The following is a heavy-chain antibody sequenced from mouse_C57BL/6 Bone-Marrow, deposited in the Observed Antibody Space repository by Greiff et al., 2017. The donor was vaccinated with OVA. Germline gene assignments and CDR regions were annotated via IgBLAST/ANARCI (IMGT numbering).Heavy chain of an antibody. J-gene: IGHJ2*01. CDR1: GFTFSSYG. Sequence: EVQLVESGGDLVKPGGSLKLSCAASGFTFSSYGMSWVRQTPDKRLEWVATISSGGSYTYYPDSVKGRFTISRDNAKNTLYLHMSSLKSEDTAMYYGARQDSAGYVGYWGQGTTVTVSS. CDR3: ARQDSAGYVGY. D-gene: IGHD3-2*02. V-gene: IGHV5-6*01. CDR2: ISSGGSYT.